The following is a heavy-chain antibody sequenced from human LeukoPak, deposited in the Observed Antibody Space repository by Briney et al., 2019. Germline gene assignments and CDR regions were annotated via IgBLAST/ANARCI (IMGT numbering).Heavy chain of an antibody. CDR1: RGYINSYY. CDR2: IYYSGST. CDR3: ARGVGGSGNYYYYGKDV. V-gene: IGHV4-59*01. D-gene: IGHD3-10*01. Sequence: SETLSLTCTVSRGYINSYYWTWIRQPPGKGLEWIGYIYYSGSTNYNPPLKSRVTISVDPSTNQFSLKLRSVTAADTAVYYCARGVGGSGNYYYYGKDVWGQGTTVTVSS. J-gene: IGHJ6*02.